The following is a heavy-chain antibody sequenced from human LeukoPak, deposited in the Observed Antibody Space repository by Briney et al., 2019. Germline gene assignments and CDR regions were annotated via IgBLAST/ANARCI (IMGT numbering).Heavy chain of an antibody. CDR2: IIPFIDRG. D-gene: IGHD3-9*01. Sequence: GASVKVSCKASGGTFSTYAISWVRQAPGQGLEWMGGIIPFIDRGNSPQNFQARVTITADTSTSTAYMELGSLRSEDTAVYYCVTTLPQNSDILTGYTYFDIWGQGTMITVSS. V-gene: IGHV1-69*10. CDR1: GGTFSTYA. CDR3: VTTLPQNSDILTGYTYFDI. J-gene: IGHJ3*02.